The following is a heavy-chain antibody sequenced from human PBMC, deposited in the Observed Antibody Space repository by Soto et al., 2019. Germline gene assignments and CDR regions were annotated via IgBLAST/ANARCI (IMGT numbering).Heavy chain of an antibody. D-gene: IGHD6-13*01. CDR2: ISAYNGNT. J-gene: IGHJ4*02. CDR1: GYTFTSYG. V-gene: IGHV1-18*01. CDR3: ARDRSIAAAYYFDY. Sequence: ASVKVSCKASGYTFTSYGISWVRQAPGQGLEWMGWISAYNGNTNYAQKLQGRVTMTTDTSTSTAYMELRSLRSDDTAVYYCARDRSIAAAYYFDYWGQGTLVTVSS.